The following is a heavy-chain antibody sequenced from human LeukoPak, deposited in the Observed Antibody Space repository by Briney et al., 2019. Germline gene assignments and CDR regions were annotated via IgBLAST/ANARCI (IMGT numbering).Heavy chain of an antibody. J-gene: IGHJ4*02. D-gene: IGHD3-16*02. V-gene: IGHV4-39*07. CDR2: IYYSGST. CDR1: GGSISSSSYY. CDR3: ASYDYVWGSYRWAFDY. Sequence: PSETLSLTCTVSGGSISSSSYYWGWIRQPPGKGLEWIGSIYYSGSTYYNPSLKSRVTISVDTSKNQFSLKLSSVTAADTAVYYCASYDYVWGSYRWAFDYWGQGTLVTVSS.